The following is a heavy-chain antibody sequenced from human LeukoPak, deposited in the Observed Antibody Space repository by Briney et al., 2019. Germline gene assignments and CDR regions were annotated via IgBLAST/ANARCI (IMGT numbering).Heavy chain of an antibody. V-gene: IGHV4-59*01. CDR1: GDSISSYY. J-gene: IGHJ5*02. Sequence: SETLSLTCTVSGDSISSYYWSWIRQPPGKGLEWIGYIYYSGSTNYNPSLKSRVTISVETSKIQFSLKLTSVTAADTAVYYCARGRESLTIPFDPWGQGTLVTVSS. CDR3: ARGRESLTIPFDP. CDR2: IYYSGST. D-gene: IGHD3-9*01.